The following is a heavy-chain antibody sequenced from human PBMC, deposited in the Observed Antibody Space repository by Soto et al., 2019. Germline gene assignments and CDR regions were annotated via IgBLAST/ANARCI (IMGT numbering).Heavy chain of an antibody. CDR3: ATAGTTVYSLDPPFDC. Sequence: SQNLSLTCAISVYSVSSTNAAWNWIIMSPSRGLEWLGRTFYRFKWYNDYAESVKRRIAINPDTSKNQFSLQLNSMTPEDTAVYCCATAGTTVYSLDPPFDCWGQGTLVIVSS. J-gene: IGHJ4*02. V-gene: IGHV6-1*01. D-gene: IGHD4-17*01. CDR2: TFYRFKWYN. CDR1: VYSVSSTNAA.